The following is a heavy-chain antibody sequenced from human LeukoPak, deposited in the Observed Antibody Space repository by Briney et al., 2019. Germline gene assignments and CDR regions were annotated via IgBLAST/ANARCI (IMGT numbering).Heavy chain of an antibody. D-gene: IGHD3-22*01. Sequence: PGRSLRLSCAASGFTVSSNHMSWVRQAPGKGLEWVSVIYGGGSTYYADSVKGRFTISRDNSKNTVYLQMNSLRADDTAVYYCARGRGYYYDSSGFDYWGQGTLVTVSS. CDR2: IYGGGST. CDR1: GFTVSSNH. V-gene: IGHV3-53*01. CDR3: ARGRGYYYDSSGFDY. J-gene: IGHJ4*02.